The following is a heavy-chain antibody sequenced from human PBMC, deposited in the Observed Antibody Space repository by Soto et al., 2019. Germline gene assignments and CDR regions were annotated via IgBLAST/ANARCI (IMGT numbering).Heavy chain of an antibody. V-gene: IGHV1-69*12. CDR1: GGTFSSYA. Sequence: QVQLVQSGAEVKKPGSSVKVSCKASGGTFSSYAISWVRQAPGQGLEWMGGIIPIFGTANYAQKFQGRVTITADEATSTAFRELRSVRSEDTAVYYCASVKGYYGSGDDYWGQGTLVTVSS. CDR3: ASVKGYYGSGDDY. D-gene: IGHD3-10*01. CDR2: IIPIFGTA. J-gene: IGHJ4*02.